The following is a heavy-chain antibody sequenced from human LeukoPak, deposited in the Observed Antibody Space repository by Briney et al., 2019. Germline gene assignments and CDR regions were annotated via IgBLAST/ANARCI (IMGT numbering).Heavy chain of an antibody. D-gene: IGHD2-2*01. CDR2: ISSSGSTI. CDR1: GFTFSSSA. Sequence: PGGSLRLSCAASGFTFSSSAMSWVRQAPGKGLEWVSYISSSGSTIYYADSVKGRFTISRDNAKNSLYLQMNSLRAEDTAVYYCARERYCSSTSCYEDFDYWGQGTLVTVSS. V-gene: IGHV3-48*04. CDR3: ARERYCSSTSCYEDFDY. J-gene: IGHJ4*02.